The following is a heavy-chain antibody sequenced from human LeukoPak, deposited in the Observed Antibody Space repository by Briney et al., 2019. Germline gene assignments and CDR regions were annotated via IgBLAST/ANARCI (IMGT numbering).Heavy chain of an antibody. J-gene: IGHJ4*02. CDR1: GYIFTSYG. CDR2: ISAHNGNT. D-gene: IGHD4-11*01. Sequence: GASVKVSCKASGYIFTSYGIIWVRQAPGQGLQWMGWISAHNGNTNYAQKLQGRVTMTTDTSTSTVYMELRSLRSDDTAVYYCARDQTTLLLDYWGQGTLVTVSS. CDR3: ARDQTTLLLDY. V-gene: IGHV1-18*01.